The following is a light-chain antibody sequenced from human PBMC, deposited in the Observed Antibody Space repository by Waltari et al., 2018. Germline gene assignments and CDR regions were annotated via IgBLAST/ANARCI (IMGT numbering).Light chain of an antibody. J-gene: IGLJ2*01. V-gene: IGLV1-51*01. CDR3: ATWDSSLSVV. CDR1: SSDIWRNY. CDR2: DKD. Sequence: QSVLTQPPSVSAAPGQKVTISCSGSSSDIWRNYVSWYQQFPGTAPKLLIYDKDKRPSGMPYRFSGSRSGTAATRGITGLQTGDDADYYCATWDSSLSVVFGGGTKLTVL.